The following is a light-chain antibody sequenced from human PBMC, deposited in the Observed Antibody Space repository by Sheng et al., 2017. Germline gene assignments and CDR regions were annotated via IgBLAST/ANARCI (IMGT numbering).Light chain of an antibody. Sequence: QSVLTQPPSASGTPGQRVAISCSGSSSNIGRNTVNWYQQLPGTAPKLLIYKINQRPSGVPDRFSGSKSGTSASLAISGLQSEDEADYYCAAWDDSLSGRVFGGGTKLTVL. CDR3: AAWDDSLSGRV. CDR2: KIN. V-gene: IGLV1-44*01. CDR1: SSNIGRNT. J-gene: IGLJ3*02.